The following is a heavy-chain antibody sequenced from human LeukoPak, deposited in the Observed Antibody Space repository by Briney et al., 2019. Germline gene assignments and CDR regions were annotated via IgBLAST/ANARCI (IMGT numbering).Heavy chain of an antibody. V-gene: IGHV1-69*13. J-gene: IGHJ6*03. Sequence: SVKVSCKASGGTFSSYAISWVRQAPGQGLEWMGGIIPIFGTANYAQKFQGRVTITADESTSTAYMELSSLRSEDTAVYYCASRNGYSGYDYYYYYYYMDVWGKGTTVTVSS. D-gene: IGHD5-12*01. CDR1: GGTFSSYA. CDR3: ASRNGYSGYDYYYYYYYMDV. CDR2: IIPIFGTA.